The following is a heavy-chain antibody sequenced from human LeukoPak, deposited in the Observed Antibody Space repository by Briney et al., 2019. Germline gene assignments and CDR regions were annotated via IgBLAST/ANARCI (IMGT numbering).Heavy chain of an antibody. V-gene: IGHV3-48*01. CDR2: ISTSTTTI. Sequence: GGSLRLSCEASGFTFSSYSMNWVRQAPGKGLEWISYISTSTTTIYYANSVKGRFTISRDNAKNTLNLQMNSLRAEDTAVYYCARDLGQYYDTSDNWFDPWGQGTLVTVSS. J-gene: IGHJ5*02. CDR1: GFTFSSYS. CDR3: ARDLGQYYDTSDNWFDP. D-gene: IGHD3-22*01.